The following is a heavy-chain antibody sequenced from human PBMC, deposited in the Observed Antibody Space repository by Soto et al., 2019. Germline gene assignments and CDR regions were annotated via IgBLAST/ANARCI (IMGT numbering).Heavy chain of an antibody. V-gene: IGHV3-53*01. CDR1: GFTVSSNY. CDR2: ISDDGRT. J-gene: IGHJ2*01. Sequence: EVHLVESGGGLIQPGGSLRLSCAVSGFTVSSNYMSWVRQAPGKGLEWVSVISDDGRTSYADSVKGRFTISRDNSKNTLYLQMNSLRAEDMAVYYCARAYSGSQFPWYFELWGRGTLFTVSS. CDR3: ARAYSGSQFPWYFEL. D-gene: IGHD1-26*01.